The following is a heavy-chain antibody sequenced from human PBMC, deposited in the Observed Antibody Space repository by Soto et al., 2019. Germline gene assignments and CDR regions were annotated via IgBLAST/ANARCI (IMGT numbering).Heavy chain of an antibody. CDR1: GGTFSSYT. CDR2: IIPILGIA. D-gene: IGHD4-17*01. Sequence: QVQLVQSGAEVKKPGSSVKVSCKASGGTFSSYTISWVRQAPGQGLEWMGRIIPILGIANYAQKFQGRVTISXXKXTNXAYMELSSLRSEDTAVYYWARADDYGDYGRDAFDIWGQGTMVTVSS. CDR3: ARADDYGDYGRDAFDI. V-gene: IGHV1-69*02. J-gene: IGHJ3*02.